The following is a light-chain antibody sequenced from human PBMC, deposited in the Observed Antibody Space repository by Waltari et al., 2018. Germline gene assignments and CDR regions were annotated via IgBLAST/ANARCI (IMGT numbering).Light chain of an antibody. CDR1: SSNIGAGYA. Sequence: QSVLTQPPSVSGAPGQRVTISCSGSSSNIGAGYAVHWYQQLPGTAPKLFIFGNTNRPSGVPDRFAGSKSGTSASLVISGLQAEDEADYYCQSYDSSLSAFVFGTGTKVTVL. CDR2: GNT. J-gene: IGLJ1*01. V-gene: IGLV1-40*01. CDR3: QSYDSSLSAFV.